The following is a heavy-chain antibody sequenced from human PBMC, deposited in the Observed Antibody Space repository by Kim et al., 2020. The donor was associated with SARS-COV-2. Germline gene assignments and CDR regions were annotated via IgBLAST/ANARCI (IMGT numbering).Heavy chain of an antibody. CDR3: AKRGEYSPGTGRYYFAY. V-gene: IGHV3-23*01. D-gene: IGHD3-16*01. CDR2: INRDSGRI. Sequence: GGSLRLSCAASGFTFSNYGMTWVRQAPGKGLECVSSINRDSGRISYADSVKGRFTTSRDNSKNTVYLQMSSLRVDDTAIYYCAKRGEYSPGTGRYYFAYWGQGNNVTVSS. J-gene: IGHJ4*02. CDR1: GFTFSNYG.